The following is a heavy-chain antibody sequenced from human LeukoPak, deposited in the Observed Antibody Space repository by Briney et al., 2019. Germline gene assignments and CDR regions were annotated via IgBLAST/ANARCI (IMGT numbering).Heavy chain of an antibody. V-gene: IGHV1-8*03. CDR1: GYTFTSYD. J-gene: IGHJ5*02. D-gene: IGHD2-2*01. Sequence: ASVKVSCKASGYTFTSYDINWVRQATGQGLEWMGWMNPNSGNTGYAQKFQGRVTITRNTSISTAYMELSSLRSEDTAVYYCARLSLGCSSTSCYGWFDPWGQGTLVTVSS. CDR3: ARLSLGCSSTSCYGWFDP. CDR2: MNPNSGNT.